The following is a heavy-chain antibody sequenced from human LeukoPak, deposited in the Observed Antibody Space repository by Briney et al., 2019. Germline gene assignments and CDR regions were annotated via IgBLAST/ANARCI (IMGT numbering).Heavy chain of an antibody. CDR3: ARGGYCGGDCYFYY. J-gene: IGHJ4*02. Sequence: PSETLSLTCTVSGGSVSSGRYYWSWIRQPAGKGLEWIGRIYTSGSTNYNPSLKSRVTISVDTSKNQLSLKLSSVTAADTAVYYCARGGYCGGDCYFYYWGQGTLVTVSS. CDR1: GGSVSSGRYY. V-gene: IGHV4-61*02. CDR2: IYTSGST. D-gene: IGHD2-21*02.